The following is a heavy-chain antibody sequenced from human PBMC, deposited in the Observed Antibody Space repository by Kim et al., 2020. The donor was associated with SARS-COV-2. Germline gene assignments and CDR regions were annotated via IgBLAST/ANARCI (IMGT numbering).Heavy chain of an antibody. V-gene: IGHV4-59*01. Sequence: SETLSLTCTVSGDSINSDFWSWMRQPPGKGLEFIGHIYYSGNSYYNPSVKSRVTMSLDRSKKQISLKLSSVSVADTAIYYCARERGSLWGTYFYYYGMD. CDR2: IYYSGNS. J-gene: IGHJ6*01. CDR1: GDSINSDF. D-gene: IGHD7-27*01. CDR3: ARERGSLWGTYFYYYGMD.